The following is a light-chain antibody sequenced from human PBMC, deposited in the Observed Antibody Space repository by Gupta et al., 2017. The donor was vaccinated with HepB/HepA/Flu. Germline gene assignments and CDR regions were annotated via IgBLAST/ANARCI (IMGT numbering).Light chain of an antibody. J-gene: IGLJ3*02. CDR2: YDD. CDR1: NIGHKR. CDR3: HVWDSSSDQPAV. V-gene: IGLV3-21*04. Sequence: YVLTQPPSVSVAPGETARMTCGGNNIGHKRVHCCQQKPGQAPLVVIYYDDDRRSGIPHRFTCANTCDTATLITSGGDAGDDADEYWHVWDSSSDQPAVFGGGTKLTVL.